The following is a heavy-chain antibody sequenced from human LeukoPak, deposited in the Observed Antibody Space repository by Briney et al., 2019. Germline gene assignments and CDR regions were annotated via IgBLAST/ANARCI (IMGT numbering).Heavy chain of an antibody. Sequence: SETLSLTCTVSGGSISSYYWSWIRQPPGKGLEWIWYIYYSGSTNYNPSLKSRVTISVDTSKNQFSLKLSSVTAADTAVYYCARHRTYYYGSGTPYFDYWGQGTLVTVSS. D-gene: IGHD3-10*01. J-gene: IGHJ4*02. CDR3: ARHRTYYYGSGTPYFDY. V-gene: IGHV4-59*08. CDR1: GGSISSYY. CDR2: IYYSGST.